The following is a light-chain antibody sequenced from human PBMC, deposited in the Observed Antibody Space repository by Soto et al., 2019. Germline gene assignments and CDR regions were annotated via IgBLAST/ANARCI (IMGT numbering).Light chain of an antibody. CDR3: QQYNSYPT. CDR2: DAS. J-gene: IGKJ1*01. CDR1: QSISSW. V-gene: IGKV1-5*01. Sequence: IQKTQSPSTLSASVGDKVTNTCRASQSISSWLAWYQQKPGKAPKLLIYDASSLESGVPSRFSGSGSGTEFTLTISSLQPDDFATYYCQQYNSYPTFGQGTKV.